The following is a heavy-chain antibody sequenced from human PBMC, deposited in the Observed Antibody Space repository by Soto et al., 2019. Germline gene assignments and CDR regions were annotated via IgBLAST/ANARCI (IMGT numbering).Heavy chain of an antibody. D-gene: IGHD2-2*01. Sequence: PSQTLPTCAISVDSVSSSSAAWNWIRPSPSRGLEWLGRTYYRSKWYNDYAVSVKSRITINPDTSKNQFSLQLNSVTPEDTAVYYCARGKYCSSTSCYVRSHYYYYMDVWGKGTTVTSP. CDR1: VDSVSSSSAA. J-gene: IGHJ6*03. CDR2: TYYRSKWYN. V-gene: IGHV6-1*01. CDR3: ARGKYCSSTSCYVRSHYYYYMDV.